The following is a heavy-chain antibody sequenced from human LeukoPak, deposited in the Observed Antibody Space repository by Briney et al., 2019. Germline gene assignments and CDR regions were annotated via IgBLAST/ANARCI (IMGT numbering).Heavy chain of an antibody. CDR2: IYTSGST. Sequence: SEPLSLTCTVSGGSISSYYWSWIRQPAGKGLEWIGRIYTSGSTNYNPSLKSRVTMSVDTSKNQFSLKLSSVTAADTAVYYGWRFARERGVLSSYDYFMVVGGKGTTVTVSS. D-gene: IGHD3-16*02. V-gene: IGHV4-4*07. CDR1: GGSISSYY. CDR3: WRFARERGVLSSYDYFMVV. J-gene: IGHJ6*03.